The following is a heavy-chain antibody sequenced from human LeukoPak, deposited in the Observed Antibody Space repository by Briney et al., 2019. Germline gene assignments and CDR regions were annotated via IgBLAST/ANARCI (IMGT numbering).Heavy chain of an antibody. J-gene: IGHJ5*02. CDR3: ARLSSSSGGLDP. Sequence: SETLSLTCAVSGYSISSGYYWGWIRQPPGKGLEWIGSIYHSGSTYYNPSLKSRVTISVDTSKNQFSLKLSSVTAADTAVYYCARLSSSSGGLDPWGQGTLVTVSS. V-gene: IGHV4-38-2*01. CDR2: IYHSGST. CDR1: GYSISSGYY. D-gene: IGHD6-6*01.